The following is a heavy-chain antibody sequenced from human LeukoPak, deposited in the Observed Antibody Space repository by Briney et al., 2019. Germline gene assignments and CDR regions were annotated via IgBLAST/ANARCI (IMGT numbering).Heavy chain of an antibody. V-gene: IGHV3-53*01. Sequence: GGSLRLSCAASGFTVSSNYMSWVRQAPGKGLEWVSVIYSGGSTYYADSVKGRFTISRDNSKNTLYLQMNSLRAEDTAVYYCARDLSSGYFYYYYGMDVWGQGTTVTVSS. D-gene: IGHD3-22*01. CDR2: IYSGGST. CDR3: ARDLSSGYFYYYYGMDV. CDR1: GFTVSSNY. J-gene: IGHJ6*02.